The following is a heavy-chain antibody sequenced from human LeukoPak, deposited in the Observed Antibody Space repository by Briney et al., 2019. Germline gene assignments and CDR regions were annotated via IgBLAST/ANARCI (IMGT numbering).Heavy chain of an antibody. D-gene: IGHD6-19*01. J-gene: IGHJ4*02. V-gene: IGHV4-34*01. CDR2: INHSGST. CDR3: ARGLREYSSGWYDY. CDR1: GGSFSGYY. Sequence: SETLSLTCAVYGGSFSGYYWSWIRQPPGKGLEWIGEINHSGSTNYNPPLKSRVTISVDTSKNQFSLKLSSVTAADTAVYYCARGLREYSSGWYDYWGQGTLVTVSS.